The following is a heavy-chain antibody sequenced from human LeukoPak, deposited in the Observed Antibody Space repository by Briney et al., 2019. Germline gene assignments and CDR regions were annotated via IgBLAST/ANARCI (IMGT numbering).Heavy chain of an antibody. J-gene: IGHJ5*02. D-gene: IGHD4-11*01. Sequence: GSSVKVSCKASGGTFSSYAVSWVRQAPGQGLEWMGGIVPIFGTEDYAQKFQDRVTITMDESASTAYMDLSSLRSDDTAVYYCARGPVTDNWFDPWGQGTLVTVSS. CDR1: GGTFSSYA. CDR2: IVPIFGTE. V-gene: IGHV1-69*05. CDR3: ARGPVTDNWFDP.